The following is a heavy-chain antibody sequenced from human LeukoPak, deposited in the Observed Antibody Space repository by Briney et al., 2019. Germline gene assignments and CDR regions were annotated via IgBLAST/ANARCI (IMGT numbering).Heavy chain of an antibody. CDR1: GFIFRSFG. V-gene: IGHV3-30*02. D-gene: IGHD2-15*01. CDR2: IQDDESNK. Sequence: GGSLRLSCAAPGFIFRSFGMHWVRQAPGKGLEWVAFIQDDESNKFYADSVKGRFTISRDNSKNTLFLQMNSLRPEDTALYYCAKQMVERPHYYYMDVWGKGSTVTVSS. CDR3: AKQMVERPHYYYMDV. J-gene: IGHJ6*03.